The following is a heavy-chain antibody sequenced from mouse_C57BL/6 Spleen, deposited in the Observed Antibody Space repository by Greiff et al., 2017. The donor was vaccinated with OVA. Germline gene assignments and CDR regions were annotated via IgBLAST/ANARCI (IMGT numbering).Heavy chain of an antibody. CDR2: IDPSDSYT. D-gene: IGHD2-1*01. Sequence: QVQLQQPGAELVMPGASVKLSCKASGYTFTSYWMHWVKQRPGQGLEWIGEIDPSDSYTNYNQKFKGKSTLTVDKSSSTAYMQLSSLTSEDSAVYYCARNYGNSGWLAYWGQGTLVTVSA. V-gene: IGHV1-69*01. CDR3: ARNYGNSGWLAY. J-gene: IGHJ3*01. CDR1: GYTFTSYW.